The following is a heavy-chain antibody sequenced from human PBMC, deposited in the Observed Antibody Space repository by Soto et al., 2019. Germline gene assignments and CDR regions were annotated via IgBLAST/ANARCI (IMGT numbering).Heavy chain of an antibody. CDR1: GYTFNTYY. D-gene: IGHD2-21*02. J-gene: IGHJ4*02. CDR3: ARGGHIAVVTASFDY. Sequence: EASVKVSCKASGYTFNTYYLHWVRQAPGQALEWMGVIHPSGGGTTYAQKFLGRVTVTRDTSTSTVFMELSSLRSDDTAVYYCARGGHIAVVTASFDYWGQGTLVTSPQ. V-gene: IGHV1-46*02. CDR2: IHPSGGGT.